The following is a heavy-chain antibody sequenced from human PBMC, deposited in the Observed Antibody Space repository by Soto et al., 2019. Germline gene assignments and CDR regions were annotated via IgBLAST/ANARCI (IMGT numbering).Heavy chain of an antibody. Sequence: SETLSLTCTVSCGSISSSTYYWAWVRQPPGKGLEWIGSIYYSGTTYYNPSLKSRVTISGDTSKNQFSLKLSSVTAADTAVFYCARLIHCKTTSCYFDSWGQGTLVTVSS. V-gene: IGHV4-39*01. CDR2: IYYSGTT. J-gene: IGHJ4*02. CDR1: CGSISSSTYY. D-gene: IGHD2-2*01. CDR3: ARLIHCKTTSCYFDS.